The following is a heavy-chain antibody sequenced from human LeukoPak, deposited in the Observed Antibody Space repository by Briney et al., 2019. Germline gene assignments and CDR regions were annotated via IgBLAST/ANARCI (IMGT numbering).Heavy chain of an antibody. V-gene: IGHV4-39*01. CDR1: GGSISSSSYY. CDR2: IYYSGST. CDR3: ARGYDIPFDY. D-gene: IGHD1-1*01. J-gene: IGHJ4*02. Sequence: SETLSLTCTVSGGSISSSSYYWGWIRQPPGKGLEWIGSIYYSGSTYYNPSLKSRVTISVDTSKNQFSLKLISVTSADTAVYYCARGYDIPFDYWGQGTLVTVSS.